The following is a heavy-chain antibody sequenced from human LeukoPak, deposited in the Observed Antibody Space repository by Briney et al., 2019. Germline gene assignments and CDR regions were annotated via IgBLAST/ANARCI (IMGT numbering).Heavy chain of an antibody. Sequence: PGGSLRLSCAAYGFTFSSYGMHWVRQAPGKGLEGGAVISYDGSNKYYADSVRGRFTISRDNSKTTLNLQMNSLRAENTAVYYCAKEGYERGFDYWGQGTLVTVSS. CDR1: GFTFSSYG. CDR3: AKEGYERGFDY. V-gene: IGHV3-30*18. CDR2: ISYDGSNK. D-gene: IGHD3-10*01. J-gene: IGHJ4*02.